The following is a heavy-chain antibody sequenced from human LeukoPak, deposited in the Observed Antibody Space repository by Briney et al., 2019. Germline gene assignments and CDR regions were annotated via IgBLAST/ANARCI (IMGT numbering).Heavy chain of an antibody. CDR3: ARHAESSGWSLDY. CDR1: GGSISSSSYY. CDR2: IYYSGST. Sequence: SGTLSLTCTVSGGSISSSSYYWGWIRQPPGKGLEWIGSIYYSGSTYYNPSLKSRVTISVDTSKNQFSLKLSSVTAADTAVYYCARHAESSGWSLDYWGQGTLVTVSS. V-gene: IGHV4-39*01. J-gene: IGHJ4*02. D-gene: IGHD6-19*01.